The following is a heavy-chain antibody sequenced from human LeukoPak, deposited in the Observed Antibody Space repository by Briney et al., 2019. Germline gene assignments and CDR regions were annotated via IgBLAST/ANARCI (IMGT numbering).Heavy chain of an antibody. J-gene: IGHJ4*02. CDR2: IYYSGST. D-gene: IGHD3-22*01. CDR3: ARRRDYYDSSGFDY. Sequence: SETLSLTCTVSGGSISSYYWSWIRQPPGKGLEWIGYIYYSGSTNYNPSLKSRVTISVDTSKNQFSLKLSSVTAADTAVYHCARRRDYYDSSGFDYWGQGTLVTVSS. CDR1: GGSISSYY. V-gene: IGHV4-59*08.